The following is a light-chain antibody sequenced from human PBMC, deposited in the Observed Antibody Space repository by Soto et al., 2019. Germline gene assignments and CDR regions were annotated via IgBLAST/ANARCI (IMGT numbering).Light chain of an antibody. CDR2: DVS. Sequence: QSALTQPASVSGSPGQSITISCTGTSSDVGGYNYVSWYQQHPGEAPEVIIYDVSYRPSGVSNRFSGSKSGNTASLTISGLQAEDEADYYCCSYTVATTRDGRVFGGGTKVTVL. V-gene: IGLV2-14*01. CDR3: CSYTVATTRDGRV. J-gene: IGLJ3*02. CDR1: SSDVGGYNY.